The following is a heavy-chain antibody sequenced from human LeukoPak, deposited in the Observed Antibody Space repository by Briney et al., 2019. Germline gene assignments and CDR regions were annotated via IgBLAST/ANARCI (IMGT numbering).Heavy chain of an antibody. Sequence: GGSLRLSCAASGFTFSSYGMHWVRQAPGKGLEWVPVIYSGGSTYYADSVKGRFTISRDNSKNTLYLQMNSLRAEDTAVYYCARLDYYGSGTYDYWGQGTLVTVSS. V-gene: IGHV3-53*01. CDR2: IYSGGST. CDR1: GFTFSSYG. J-gene: IGHJ4*02. D-gene: IGHD3-10*01. CDR3: ARLDYYGSGTYDY.